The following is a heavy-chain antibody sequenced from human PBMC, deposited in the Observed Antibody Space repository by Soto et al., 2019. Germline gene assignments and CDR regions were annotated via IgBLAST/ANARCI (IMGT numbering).Heavy chain of an antibody. Sequence: EVQLVESGGGLVQPGRSLRLSCTASGFTFGDYAMSWVRQAPGKGLEWVGFIRSKAYGGTTEYAASVKGRFTISRDDSKSIAYLQMNSLKTEDTAVYYCTRWWGGSGLDYWGQGTLVTVSS. CDR2: IRSKAYGGTT. D-gene: IGHD3-16*01. J-gene: IGHJ4*02. V-gene: IGHV3-49*04. CDR3: TRWWGGSGLDY. CDR1: GFTFGDYA.